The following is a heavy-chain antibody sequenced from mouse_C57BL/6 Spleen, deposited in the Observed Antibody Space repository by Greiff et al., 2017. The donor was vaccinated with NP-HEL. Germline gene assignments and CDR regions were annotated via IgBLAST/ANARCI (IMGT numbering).Heavy chain of an antibody. CDR1: GFSLTSYA. J-gene: IGHJ1*03. CDR3: ARGLYDGYYRYFDV. V-gene: IGHV2-9-1*01. CDR2: IWTGGGT. D-gene: IGHD2-3*01. Sequence: VQLVESGPGLVAPSQSLSITCTVSGFSLTSYAISWVRQPPGKGLEWLGVIWTGGGTNYNSALKSRLSISKDNSKSQVFLKMNSLQTDDTARYYCARGLYDGYYRYFDVWGTGTTVTVSS.